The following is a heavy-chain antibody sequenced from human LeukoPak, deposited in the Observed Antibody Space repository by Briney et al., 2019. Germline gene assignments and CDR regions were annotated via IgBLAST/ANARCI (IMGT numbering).Heavy chain of an antibody. CDR3: ARGVLDYDSSRYYYYTDV. D-gene: IGHD3-22*01. CDR2: IYYSGST. J-gene: IGHJ6*03. CDR1: GGSISSGGYY. Sequence: SETLSLTCTVSGGSISSGGYYWSWIRQHPGKGLEWIGYIYYSGSTYYNPSLKSRVTISVDTSKNQFSLKLSSVTAADTAVYYCARGVLDYDSSRYYYYTDVWGKGTTVTVSS. V-gene: IGHV4-31*03.